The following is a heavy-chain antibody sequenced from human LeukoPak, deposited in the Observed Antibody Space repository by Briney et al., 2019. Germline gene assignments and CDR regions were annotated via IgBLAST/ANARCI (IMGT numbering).Heavy chain of an antibody. V-gene: IGHV3-53*01. J-gene: IGHJ4*02. D-gene: IGHD6-13*01. Sequence: QAGGSLRLSCAASGFTVNSNYLSWVRQAPGKGLGWVSTLYNTGNTYYANSVKGRFSISRDNSKNTLFLQMNSLRAEDTAVYYCARLTPAAGRLYFVDWGPGTLVTVSS. CDR1: GFTVNSNY. CDR2: LYNTGNT. CDR3: ARLTPAAGRLYFVD.